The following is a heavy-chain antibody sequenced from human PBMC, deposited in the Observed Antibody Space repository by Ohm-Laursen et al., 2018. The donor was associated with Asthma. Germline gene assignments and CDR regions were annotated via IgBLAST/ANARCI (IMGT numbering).Heavy chain of an antibody. CDR3: ARSYYYGSGSYEDFYYYGMDV. V-gene: IGHV1-69*13. CDR2: IIPIFGTA. Sequence: SVKVSCKASGGTFSSYAISWVRQAPGQGLEWMGGIIPIFGTANYAQKFQGRVTITADESTSTAYMELSSLRSEDTAVYYCARSYYYGSGSYEDFYYYGMDVWGQGTTVTVSS. CDR1: GGTFSSYA. J-gene: IGHJ6*02. D-gene: IGHD3-10*01.